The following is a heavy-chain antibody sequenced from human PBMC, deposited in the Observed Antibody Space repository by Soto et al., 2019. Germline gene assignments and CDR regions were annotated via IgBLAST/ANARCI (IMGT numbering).Heavy chain of an antibody. Sequence: VQLVESGGGIVQPGGSLRLSCAASGFTFGLYWMHWVRQVPGKGLVWVSRINGAGTSIAYADSVKGRFTISRDNAKNTLYRQMNSLRAEDTAVYYCVRDRSRNWFDPWGLGTLVNVSS. J-gene: IGHJ5*02. CDR2: INGAGTSI. CDR1: GFTFGLYW. CDR3: VRDRSRNWFDP. D-gene: IGHD2-15*01. V-gene: IGHV3-74*01.